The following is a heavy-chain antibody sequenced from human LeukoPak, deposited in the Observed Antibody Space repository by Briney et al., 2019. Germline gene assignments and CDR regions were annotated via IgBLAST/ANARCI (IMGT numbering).Heavy chain of an antibody. D-gene: IGHD2-15*01. J-gene: IGHJ4*02. CDR3: ARALKPGYCSGRSCHTGY. Sequence: GGSLRLSCAASGFIFSDYYMSWIRQAPGKGLEWVLYISSTGSNVYYADSVKGRFTISRDNAKNSLYLQMNSLRDEDTAVYYCARALKPGYCSGRSCHTGYWGQGTLVTVSS. CDR2: ISSTGSNV. CDR1: GFIFSDYY. V-gene: IGHV3-11*01.